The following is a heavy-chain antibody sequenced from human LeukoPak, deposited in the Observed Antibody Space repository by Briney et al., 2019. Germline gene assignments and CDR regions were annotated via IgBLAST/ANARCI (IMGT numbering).Heavy chain of an antibody. Sequence: SQTLSLTCTVSGGSISSGDYYWSWIRQPPGKGLEWIGYIYYSGSTYYNPSLKSRVTISVDTSKNQFSLKLSSVTAADTAVYYCARETGRVIVVVAHDYWGQGTLVTVSS. CDR3: ARETGRVIVVVAHDY. D-gene: IGHD3-22*01. CDR1: GGSISSGDYY. V-gene: IGHV4-30-4*08. J-gene: IGHJ4*02. CDR2: IYYSGST.